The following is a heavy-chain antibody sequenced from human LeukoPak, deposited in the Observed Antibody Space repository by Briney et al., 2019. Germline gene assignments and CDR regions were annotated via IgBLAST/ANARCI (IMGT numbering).Heavy chain of an antibody. J-gene: IGHJ6*03. CDR3: ARGPLYYYYYMDV. CDR2: INWNGGST. CDR1: GFTFDDYG. Sequence: GGSLRLSXAASGFTFDDYGMSWVRQAPGKGLEWVSGINWNGGSTGYADSVKGRFTISRDNAKNSLYLQMNSLRAEDTALYYCARGPLYYYYYMDVWGKGTTVTVSS. V-gene: IGHV3-20*04.